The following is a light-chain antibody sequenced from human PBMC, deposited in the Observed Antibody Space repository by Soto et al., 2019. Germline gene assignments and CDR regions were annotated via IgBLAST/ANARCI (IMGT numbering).Light chain of an antibody. CDR1: SSDVGEENY. CDR3: SSFAGSPVV. J-gene: IGLJ2*01. CDR2: EVS. V-gene: IGLV2-8*01. Sequence: QSALPQPPSASGSPGQSVTITCSGTSSDVGEENYVSWYQQHPGKVPKLILYEVSKRPSGVPDRFSGSRSGNTASLTVSGLQAEDGADYYCSSFAGSPVVFGGGTQLTVL.